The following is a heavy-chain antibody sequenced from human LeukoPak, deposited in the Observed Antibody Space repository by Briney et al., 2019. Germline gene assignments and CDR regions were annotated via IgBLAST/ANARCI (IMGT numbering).Heavy chain of an antibody. V-gene: IGHV3-11*04. J-gene: IGHJ4*02. D-gene: IGHD2-21*01. CDR2: ISSSGSTI. CDR1: GFTFSDYY. CDR3: ATGDNILTSLAYYFGY. Sequence: GGSLRLSCAASGFTFSDYYLSWIRQAPGKGLEWVSYISSSGSTIYYADSVKGRFTISRDNSKNTLYLQMNSLRVEDTAVYYCATGDNILTSLAYYFGYWGQGTLVTVSS.